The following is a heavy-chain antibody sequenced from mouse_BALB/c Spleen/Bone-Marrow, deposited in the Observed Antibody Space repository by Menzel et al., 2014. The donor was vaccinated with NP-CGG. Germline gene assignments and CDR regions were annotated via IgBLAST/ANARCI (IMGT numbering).Heavy chain of an antibody. D-gene: IGHD2-4*01. V-gene: IGHV14-3*02. J-gene: IGHJ3*01. Sequence: VQLQQSGAELVKPGASVKLSCTASGFNIKDTYMHWVKQRPEQGLEWIGRIDPAYGNTKYDPKFQGKATITADTSSNTAYLQLSSLTSEDTAVYYCASLDDYIYWGQGTLVTVSA. CDR1: GFNIKDTY. CDR3: ASLDDYIY. CDR2: IDPAYGNT.